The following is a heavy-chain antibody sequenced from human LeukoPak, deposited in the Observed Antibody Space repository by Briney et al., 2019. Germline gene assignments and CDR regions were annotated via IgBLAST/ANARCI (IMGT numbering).Heavy chain of an antibody. CDR2: IWYDGSNK. CDR3: ASFTSLDY. V-gene: IGHV3-33*08. J-gene: IGHJ4*02. Sequence: GGSLRLSCAASGFSLSSHAMSWVRQAPGKGLEWVAVIWYDGSNKYYADSVKGRFTISRDNSKNTLYLQMNSLRAEDTAVYYCASFTSLDYWGQGTLVTVSS. CDR1: GFSLSSHA.